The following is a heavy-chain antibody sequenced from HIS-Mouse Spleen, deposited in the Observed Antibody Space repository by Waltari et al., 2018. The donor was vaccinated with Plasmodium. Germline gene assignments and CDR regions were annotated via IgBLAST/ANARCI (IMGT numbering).Heavy chain of an antibody. V-gene: IGHV4-34*01. CDR1: GGSFGGYY. CDR2: INHSGST. J-gene: IGHJ2*01. Sequence: QVQLQQWGAGLLKPSETLSLTCAVDGGSFGGYYWSWIRKPPGKGLEWIGEINHSGSTNYNPSLKSRVTISVDTSKNQFSLKLSSVTAADTAVYYCARVTSSGVYWYFDLWGRGTLVTVSS. CDR3: ARVTSSGVYWYFDL. D-gene: IGHD3-3*01.